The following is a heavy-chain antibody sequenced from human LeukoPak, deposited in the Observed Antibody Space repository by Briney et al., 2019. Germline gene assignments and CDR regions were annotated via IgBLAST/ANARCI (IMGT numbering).Heavy chain of an antibody. J-gene: IGHJ5*02. D-gene: IGHD3-10*01. Sequence: SETLSLTCTVSGGSISGHYWSWIRQPPGKGLEWIGYIYYSGSTNYNPSLKSRVTISVDTSKNQFSLKLSFVTAADTAVYYCARGGIYYYGHWFDPWGQETLVTVSS. CDR2: IYYSGST. V-gene: IGHV4-59*11. CDR3: ARGGIYYYGHWFDP. CDR1: GGSISGHY.